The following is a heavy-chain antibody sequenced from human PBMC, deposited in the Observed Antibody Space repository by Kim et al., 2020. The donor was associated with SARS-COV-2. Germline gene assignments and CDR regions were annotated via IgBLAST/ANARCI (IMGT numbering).Heavy chain of an antibody. Sequence: ASVKVSCKASGYTFTSYAMHWVRQAPGQRLEWMGWINAGNGNTKYSQKFQGRVTITRDTSASTAYMELSSLRSEDTAVYYCARDLVWRVVPAAPLLYWGQGTLVTVSS. D-gene: IGHD2-2*01. V-gene: IGHV1-3*01. CDR3: ARDLVWRVVPAAPLLY. CDR1: GYTFTSYA. CDR2: INAGNGNT. J-gene: IGHJ4*02.